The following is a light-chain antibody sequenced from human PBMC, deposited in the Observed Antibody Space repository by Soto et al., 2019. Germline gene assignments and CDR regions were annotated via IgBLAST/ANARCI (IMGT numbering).Light chain of an antibody. CDR3: AAWDDSLSAAV. CDR1: SSNIGSNY. J-gene: IGLJ2*01. Sequence: QSVLTQSPSASGTPGQRVTISCSGSSSNIGSNYVYWYQQLPGTAPKLLIYRNDERPSGVPDRFAGSKSDTSASLAISGLRSEDEADYFCAAWDDSLSAAVFGRGTKVTVL. V-gene: IGLV1-47*01. CDR2: RND.